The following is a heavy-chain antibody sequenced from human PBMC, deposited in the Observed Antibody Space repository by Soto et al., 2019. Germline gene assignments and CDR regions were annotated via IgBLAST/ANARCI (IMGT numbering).Heavy chain of an antibody. V-gene: IGHV4-39*07. J-gene: IGHJ3*01. CDR3: AKKKGGFDAFAV. CDR2: IYYSGTP. CDR1: SGSISGTIYY. Sequence: LQLQESGPGLVKPSETLSLTCNVSSGSISGTIYYWGWVRQSPGEGLEWIASIYYSGTPYYNPSRKSRFTTSVATPKNRCSRKLTSGTAANTAVYSSAKKKGGFDAFAVWGQGTVATVSS.